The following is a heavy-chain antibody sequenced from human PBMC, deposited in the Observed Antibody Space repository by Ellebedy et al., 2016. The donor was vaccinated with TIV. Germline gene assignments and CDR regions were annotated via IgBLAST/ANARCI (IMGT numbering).Heavy chain of an antibody. V-gene: IGHV1-2*04. CDR2: INPNSGGT. D-gene: IGHD6-19*01. J-gene: IGHJ4*02. CDR1: GYTFTGYY. Sequence: AASVTVSCKASGYTFTGYYMHWVRQAPGQGLEWMGWINPNSGGTNYAQKFQGWVTMTRDTSIGPAYMELSRLRSDDTAVYYCARSRSSGWLHTPDYWGQGTLVTVSS. CDR3: ARSRSSGWLHTPDY.